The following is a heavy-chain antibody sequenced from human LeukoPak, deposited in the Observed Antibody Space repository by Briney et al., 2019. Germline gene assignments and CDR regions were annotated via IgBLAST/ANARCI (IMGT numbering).Heavy chain of an antibody. Sequence: PGRSLRLSCAASGFTFSSYAMHWVRQAPGKGLEWVAVISYDGSNKYYADSVKGRFTISRDNSKNTLYLQMNSLRAEDTAVYYCAREGDRQWLVRFAEYFQHWGQGTLVTVSS. V-gene: IGHV3-30-3*01. CDR1: GFTFSSYA. CDR2: ISYDGSNK. CDR3: AREGDRQWLVRFAEYFQH. D-gene: IGHD6-19*01. J-gene: IGHJ1*01.